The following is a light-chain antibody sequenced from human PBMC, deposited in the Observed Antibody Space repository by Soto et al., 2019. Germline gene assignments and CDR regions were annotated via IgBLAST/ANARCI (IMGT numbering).Light chain of an antibody. V-gene: IGLV2-14*01. J-gene: IGLJ1*01. CDR3: SSYTSSSTLV. CDR2: EVN. Sequence: QSALTQPASVSGSPGQSITISCTGTSNDVGGNNYVSWFQQHPGKAPKLMISEVNNRPSGVSNRFSGSKSGNTASLTISGLQAEDEADYYCSSYTSSSTLVFAHGTKVTVL. CDR1: SNDVGGNNY.